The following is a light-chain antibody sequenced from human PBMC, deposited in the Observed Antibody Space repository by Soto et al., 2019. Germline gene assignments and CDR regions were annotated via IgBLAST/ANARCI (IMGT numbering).Light chain of an antibody. V-gene: IGKV3-15*01. CDR3: QQYSNVPPWT. Sequence: EIVMTQSPDTLSVSPGERATLSCRASQSVRTNLAWYQHKPGQAPRLLIYGASTRATDIPGRFSGSGSGTEFALTISSLQSDDFAVYYCQQYSNVPPWTFGQGTKVEIK. CDR1: QSVRTN. J-gene: IGKJ1*01. CDR2: GAS.